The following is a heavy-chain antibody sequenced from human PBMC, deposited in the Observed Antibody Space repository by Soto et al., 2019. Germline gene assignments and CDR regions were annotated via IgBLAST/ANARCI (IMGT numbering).Heavy chain of an antibody. Sequence: SETLSLTCTVSGGSISSGDYYWSWIRQPPGKGLEWIGYIYYSGSTYYNPSLKSRVTISVDTSKNQFSLKLSSVTAADTAVYYCAREPYYYGSGSYYISYYGMDVWGQGTTVTVSS. J-gene: IGHJ6*02. D-gene: IGHD3-10*01. V-gene: IGHV4-30-4*01. CDR3: AREPYYYGSGSYYISYYGMDV. CDR2: IYYSGST. CDR1: GGSISSGDYY.